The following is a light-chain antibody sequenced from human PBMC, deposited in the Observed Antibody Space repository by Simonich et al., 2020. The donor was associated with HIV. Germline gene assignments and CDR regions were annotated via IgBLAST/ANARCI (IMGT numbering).Light chain of an antibody. Sequence: DIVMTQTPDSLAVSLVKMATINCKSSQSLFCSSNKKNSLIWYQQRPGQPPKLLIYWGSTRESGVPDRFSWSGSGTYCTLTISSLQAEDVAVYYCQQYYSTPLTFGGGTKVEIK. CDR3: QQYYSTPLT. J-gene: IGKJ4*01. CDR1: QSLFCSSNKKNS. V-gene: IGKV4-1*01. CDR2: WGS.